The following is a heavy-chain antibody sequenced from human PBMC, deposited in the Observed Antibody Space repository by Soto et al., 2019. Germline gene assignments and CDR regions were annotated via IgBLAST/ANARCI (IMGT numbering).Heavy chain of an antibody. V-gene: IGHV4-59*12. J-gene: IGHJ4*02. Sequence: PSETLSLTCTASGGSISNYYWIWIRQPPGKGLEFIGYVYYTGSASYNPSLKGRVTISVDTSKTQFSLKLSSVTAADTAVYYCARSRGAGFWSGYYTGSYFDYWGQGTLVTVSS. CDR3: ARSRGAGFWSGYYTGSYFDY. D-gene: IGHD3-3*01. CDR1: GGSISNYY. CDR2: VYYTGSA.